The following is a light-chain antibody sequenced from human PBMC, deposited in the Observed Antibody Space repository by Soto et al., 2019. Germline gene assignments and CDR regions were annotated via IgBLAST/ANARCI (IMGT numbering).Light chain of an antibody. CDR3: QQGYSTPRT. J-gene: IGKJ1*01. CDR2: AAS. CDR1: PSISTY. V-gene: IGKV1-39*01. Sequence: IQMTQSPSSLSASVVDSVTITCRASPSISTYLNWYQQKPGKAPMLLIYAASSLQSGVPSRFSGSGSGTDFTLTITSLQPEDFATYYCQQGYSTPRTFGQGTKVDIK.